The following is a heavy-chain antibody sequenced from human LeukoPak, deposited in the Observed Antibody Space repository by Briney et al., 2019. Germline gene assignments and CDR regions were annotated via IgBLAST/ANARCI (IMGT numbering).Heavy chain of an antibody. J-gene: IGHJ4*02. CDR1: GYSFTSYW. CDR2: IYPSDSDT. V-gene: IGHV5-51*01. Sequence: GESLKISCKGSGYSFTSYWIAWVRQMPGKGLEWMGIIYPSDSDTRYSPSFQGLVTISADRSISTAYLQWSSLEASDTAMYYCARHYDYDTSGYYGFDYWGQGTLVTVSS. CDR3: ARHYDYDTSGYYGFDY. D-gene: IGHD3-22*01.